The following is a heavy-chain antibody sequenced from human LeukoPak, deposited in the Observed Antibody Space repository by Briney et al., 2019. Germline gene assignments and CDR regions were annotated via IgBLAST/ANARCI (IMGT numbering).Heavy chain of an antibody. CDR2: IYYSGST. Sequence: PSETLSLTCTVSGGSISSSSYYWGWIRQPPGKGLEWIGSIYYSGSTYYNPSLKSRVTISVDTSKNQFSLKLSSVTAADTAVYYCAINKDIVVVPAATWGQGTLVTVSS. CDR1: GGSISSSSYY. J-gene: IGHJ5*02. V-gene: IGHV4-39*07. D-gene: IGHD2-2*01. CDR3: AINKDIVVVPAAT.